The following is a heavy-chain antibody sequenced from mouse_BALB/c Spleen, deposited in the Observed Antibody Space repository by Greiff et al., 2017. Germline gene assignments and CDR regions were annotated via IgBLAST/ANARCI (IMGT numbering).Heavy chain of an antibody. CDR2: ISYDGSN. Sequence: EVQLQQSGPGLVKPSQSLSLTCSVTGYSITGGYYWNWIRQFPGNKLEWMGYISYDGSNNYNPSLKNRISITRDTSKNQFFLKLNSVTTEDTATYYCARAGGNYVFDYWGQGTTLTVSS. CDR3: ARAGGNYVFDY. D-gene: IGHD2-1*01. V-gene: IGHV3-6*02. J-gene: IGHJ2*01. CDR1: GYSITGGYY.